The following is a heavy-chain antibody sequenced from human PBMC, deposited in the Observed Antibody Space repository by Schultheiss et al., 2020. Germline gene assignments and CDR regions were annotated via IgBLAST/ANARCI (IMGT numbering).Heavy chain of an antibody. Sequence: SQTLSLTCTVSGGSISTYYWSWIRQPPGKGLEWIGYIYYSGSTNYSPSLKSRVTISVDTSKNQFSLKLSSVTAADPAVYYCASGVSSTTVTDWGQGTLVTVSS. CDR3: ASGVSSTTVTD. CDR1: GGSISTYY. V-gene: IGHV4-59*01. CDR2: IYYSGST. D-gene: IGHD4-17*01. J-gene: IGHJ4*02.